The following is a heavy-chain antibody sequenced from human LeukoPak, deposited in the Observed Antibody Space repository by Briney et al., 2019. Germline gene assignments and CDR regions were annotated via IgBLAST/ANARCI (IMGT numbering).Heavy chain of an antibody. V-gene: IGHV3-23*01. Sequence: PGRSLRLSCAASGFTLDDYAMSWVREAPGKGVGGVSAMSGNSGSTYYADSMQCRFTIFRDNSKTTMYQQMNSLRAEDTAVSYWDKDSSSYFYDAIDIWGQGTMVTVSS. CDR1: GFTLDDYA. CDR2: MSGNSGST. CDR3: DKDSSSYFYDAIDI. D-gene: IGHD6-13*01. J-gene: IGHJ3*02.